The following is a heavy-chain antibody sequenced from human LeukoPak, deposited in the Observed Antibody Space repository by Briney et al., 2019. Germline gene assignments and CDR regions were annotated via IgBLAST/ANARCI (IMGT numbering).Heavy chain of an antibody. CDR1: GGSISSGSYS. J-gene: IGHJ4*02. D-gene: IGHD7-27*01. V-gene: IGHV4-30-2*01. CDR3: ARFSPRAMGNYLDF. CDR2: IYPRGST. Sequence: SETLSLTCAVSGGSISSGSYSWSWIRQPPGKGLEWIGYIYPRGSTYYNPSLKSRVILSLDKSANQFSLNLSSMTAADTAVYYCARFSPRAMGNYLDFWGQGTLVTVPS.